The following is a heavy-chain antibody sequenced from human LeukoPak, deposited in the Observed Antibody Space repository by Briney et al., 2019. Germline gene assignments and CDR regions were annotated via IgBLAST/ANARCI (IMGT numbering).Heavy chain of an antibody. CDR2: IYYSGST. J-gene: IGHJ4*02. D-gene: IGHD2-15*01. CDR3: ARGVIDIVVVVDPTFDY. Sequence: PSETLSLTCTVSGGSISSSSYYWGWIRQPPGEGREWIGSIYYSGSTYYNPSLKSRVTISVDTSKHQYSLKLSSVTAADTAVYYCARGVIDIVVVVDPTFDYWGQGTLVTVSS. V-gene: IGHV4-39*07. CDR1: GGSISSSSYY.